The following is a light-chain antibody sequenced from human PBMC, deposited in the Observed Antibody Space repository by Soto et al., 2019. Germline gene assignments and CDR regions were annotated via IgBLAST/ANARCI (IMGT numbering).Light chain of an antibody. V-gene: IGKV3-20*01. Sequence: EIVLTQSPATLSLSPGERATLSCRASQSVSSYLAWYQQKPGQAPRLLIYDASNRATGIPDRFSGSGSGTDFTLTISRLESEDFAVYYCQQYGTSPLTFGGGTKVDIK. CDR3: QQYGTSPLT. CDR2: DAS. J-gene: IGKJ4*01. CDR1: QSVSSY.